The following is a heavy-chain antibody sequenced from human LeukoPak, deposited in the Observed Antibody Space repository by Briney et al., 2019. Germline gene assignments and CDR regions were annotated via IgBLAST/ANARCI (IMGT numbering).Heavy chain of an antibody. CDR1: GFSFNTYG. J-gene: IGHJ4*02. Sequence: GGSLRLSCAASGFSFNTYGMHWVRQAPGKGLEWVSVIWYDGGNKYYADSVKGRFTISRVNSKNTLYLQMNSLRAEDTAVYYCARVYGPDIVATSYFDYWGQGTLVTVSS. D-gene: IGHD5-12*01. V-gene: IGHV3-33*01. CDR2: IWYDGGNK. CDR3: ARVYGPDIVATSYFDY.